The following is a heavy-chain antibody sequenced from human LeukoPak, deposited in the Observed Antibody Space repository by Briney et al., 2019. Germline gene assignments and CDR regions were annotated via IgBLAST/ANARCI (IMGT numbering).Heavy chain of an antibody. J-gene: IGHJ4*02. D-gene: IGHD2-2*01. Sequence: GESLKISCKGSGYSFTNYWIGWVRQMPGKGLEWVGIIYPGDSDTRYSPSFEGQVTISADKSISTASLQWSSLKSSDTAVYYCARHGVRDCSSTSCPLFDYWGQGTLVTVSS. CDR3: ARHGVRDCSSTSCPLFDY. V-gene: IGHV5-51*01. CDR2: IYPGDSDT. CDR1: GYSFTNYW.